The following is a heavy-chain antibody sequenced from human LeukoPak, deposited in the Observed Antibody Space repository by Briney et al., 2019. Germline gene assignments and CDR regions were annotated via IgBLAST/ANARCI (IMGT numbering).Heavy chain of an antibody. J-gene: IGHJ4*02. CDR3: ASAIAVAGPYFDY. V-gene: IGHV3-30-3*01. CDR2: ISDDGSNK. D-gene: IGHD6-19*01. Sequence: GRSLRLSCAASGFTFSSYAMHWVRQAPGKGLEWVAVISDDGSNKYYADSVKGRFTISRDNSKNTLYLQMNSLRAEDTAVYYCASAIAVAGPYFDYWGQGTLVTVSS. CDR1: GFTFSSYA.